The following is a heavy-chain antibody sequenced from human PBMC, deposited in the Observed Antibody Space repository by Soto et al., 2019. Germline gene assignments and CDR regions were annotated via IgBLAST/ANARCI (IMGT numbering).Heavy chain of an antibody. CDR3: ATRYCSSTSCPIDAFDI. Sequence: GGSLRLSCAASGFTFSSYAMSWVCQAPGKGLEWVSAISGSGGSTYYADSVKGRFTISRDNSKNTLYLQMNSLRAEDTAVYYCATRYCSSTSCPIDAFDIWGQGTMVTVSS. CDR1: GFTFSSYA. J-gene: IGHJ3*02. CDR2: ISGSGGST. V-gene: IGHV3-23*01. D-gene: IGHD2-2*01.